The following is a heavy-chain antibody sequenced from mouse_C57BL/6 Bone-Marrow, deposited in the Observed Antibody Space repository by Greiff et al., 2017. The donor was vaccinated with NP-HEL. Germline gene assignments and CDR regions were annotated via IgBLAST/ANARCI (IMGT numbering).Heavy chain of an antibody. J-gene: IGHJ2*01. CDR1: GYAFSSYW. D-gene: IGHD1-1*01. CDR3: ASGNYYGPFDY. Sequence: QVQLQQSGAELVKPGASVKISCKASGYAFSSYWMNWVKQRPGKGLEWIGQIYPGDGDTNYNGKFKGKATLTADKSSSTAYMQLSSLTSEDSAVYFCASGNYYGPFDYWGQGTTLTVSS. V-gene: IGHV1-80*01. CDR2: IYPGDGDT.